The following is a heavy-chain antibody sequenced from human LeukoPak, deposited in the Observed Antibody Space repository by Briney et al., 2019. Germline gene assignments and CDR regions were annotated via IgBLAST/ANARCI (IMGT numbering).Heavy chain of an antibody. J-gene: IGHJ4*02. V-gene: IGHV3-64D*06. CDR1: GFIISDYA. D-gene: IGHD6-13*01. CDR2: ISANGGRT. CDR3: VKDLYKGDSASWYFFHY. Sequence: GGSLRLSCSASGFIISDYAMHWVRQAPGKGLEYVSGISANGGRTYYADSVKGRFTISRDTSKNTLYLQMSSLRAEDTAIYYCVKDLYKGDSASWYFFHYWGQGTLVTVSS.